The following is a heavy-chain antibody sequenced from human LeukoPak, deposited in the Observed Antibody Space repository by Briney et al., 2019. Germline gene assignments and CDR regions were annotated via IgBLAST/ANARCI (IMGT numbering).Heavy chain of an antibody. J-gene: IGHJ6*02. Sequence: GGSLRLSCAASGFTVSSKDMTWGRQAPGKGLEGGSGIYSGGSTYYADSVKGRFTISRDNSKNTLYFQMNSLRAEDTAVYYCASFYHYGMDVWGQGTTVTVSS. CDR1: GFTVSSKD. CDR3: ASFYHYGMDV. V-gene: IGHV3-66*01. CDR2: IYSGGST. D-gene: IGHD3-16*02.